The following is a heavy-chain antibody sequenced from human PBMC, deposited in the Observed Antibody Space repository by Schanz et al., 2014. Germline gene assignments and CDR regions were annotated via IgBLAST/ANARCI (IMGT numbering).Heavy chain of an antibody. J-gene: IGHJ5*02. CDR1: GYTFNNHY. CDR2: ISPSSGGT. CDR3: ARESVSRTRWFDP. V-gene: IGHV1-2*06. D-gene: IGHD3-3*01. Sequence: QVQVIQSGPEVKKPGASVKVSCKASGYTFNNHYLHWVRQAPGQGLAWMGRISPSSGGTNYAQNFQGRVTMTKDTSINTVYMELSTLTSDDTAVYYCARESVSRTRWFDPWGQGTLVTVSS.